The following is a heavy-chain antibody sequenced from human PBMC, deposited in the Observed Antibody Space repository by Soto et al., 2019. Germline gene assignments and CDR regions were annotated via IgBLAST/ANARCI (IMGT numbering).Heavy chain of an antibody. D-gene: IGHD4-17*01. Sequence: QVQLQESGPGLVRPSQTLSLTCTVSGGSISSGPYYWNWIRQHPGKGLEWIGYIYYSGNTYYSPSLRGRVIISVDTSKNQVSLRLSSVTAADTAVYYCARGDYVYWFDPWGQGTLVTVSS. V-gene: IGHV4-31*03. CDR1: GGSISSGPYY. CDR3: ARGDYVYWFDP. CDR2: IYYSGNT. J-gene: IGHJ5*02.